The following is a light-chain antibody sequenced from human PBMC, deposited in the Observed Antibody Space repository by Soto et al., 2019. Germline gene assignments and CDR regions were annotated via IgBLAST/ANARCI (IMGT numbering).Light chain of an antibody. Sequence: QSALTQPASVSGSPGQSITISFSGTRSDIGSYNYVAWYQQFPGKTPKILIYGVSNRPSGVSSRFSGSKSGNTASLTISGLQADDEADYYCISYTGSSTSYVFGSGTKLTVL. CDR2: GVS. CDR3: ISYTGSSTSYV. J-gene: IGLJ1*01. V-gene: IGLV2-14*01. CDR1: RSDIGSYNY.